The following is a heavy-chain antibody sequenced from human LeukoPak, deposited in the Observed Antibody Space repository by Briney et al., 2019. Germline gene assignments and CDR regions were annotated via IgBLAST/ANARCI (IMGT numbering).Heavy chain of an antibody. Sequence: GGSLRLSCAASGFTFSSYAMHWVRQAPGKGLEWVAVISYDGSNKYYADSVKGRFTISRDTSKNTLYLQMNSLRAEDTAVYYCARDVDLSGSYYFDYWGQGTLVTVSS. CDR2: ISYDGSNK. CDR1: GFTFSSYA. J-gene: IGHJ4*02. CDR3: ARDVDLSGSYYFDY. V-gene: IGHV3-30-3*01. D-gene: IGHD1-26*01.